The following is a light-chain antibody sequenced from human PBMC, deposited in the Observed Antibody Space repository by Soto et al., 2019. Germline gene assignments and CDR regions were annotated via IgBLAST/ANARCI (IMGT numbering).Light chain of an antibody. CDR2: GAS. CDR1: QSVSSD. CDR3: QQYNDWLPGT. Sequence: EIVMTQSPATLSAFAGERATLSCRASQSVSSDLAWYQQKPGQAPRLLIYGASTRATGIPARFSGSGSGTEFTLTISGLQSADFAVYYCQQYNDWLPGTFGQGTKVDIK. V-gene: IGKV3-15*01. J-gene: IGKJ1*01.